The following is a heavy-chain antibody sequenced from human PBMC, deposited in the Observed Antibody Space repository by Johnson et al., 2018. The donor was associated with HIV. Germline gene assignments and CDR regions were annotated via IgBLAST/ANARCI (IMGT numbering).Heavy chain of an antibody. V-gene: IGHV3-48*04. Sequence: VQLVESGGGVVRPGRSLRLSCAASGFIFGGFGLHWVRQAPGKGLEWVSYISSSGSTIYYADSVKGRFTISRDNAKNSLYLQMNSLRAEDTAVYYCASLYYNFWSGYSSSGWSNAFDIWGQGTMVTVSS. D-gene: IGHD3-3*01. CDR1: GFIFGGFG. CDR3: ASLYYNFWSGYSSSGWSNAFDI. CDR2: ISSSGSTI. J-gene: IGHJ3*02.